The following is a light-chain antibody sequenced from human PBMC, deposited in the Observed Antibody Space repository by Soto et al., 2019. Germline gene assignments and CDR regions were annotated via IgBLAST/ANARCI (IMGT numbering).Light chain of an antibody. CDR2: DAS. V-gene: IGKV1-5*01. CDR1: QSISSW. J-gene: IGKJ4*01. Sequence: DIQMTQSPSTLSASVGDRVTITCRASQSISSWLAWYQQKPGKAPKLLIYDASSLESGVPSRFSGSGSGTEFTLTISSLQPDDFATYYCQQYDDLPFTFGGGTKVEIK. CDR3: QQYDDLPFT.